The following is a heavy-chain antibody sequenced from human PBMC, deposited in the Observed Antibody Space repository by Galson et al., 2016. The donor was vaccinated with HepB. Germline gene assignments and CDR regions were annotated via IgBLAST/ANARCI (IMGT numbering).Heavy chain of an antibody. CDR3: AKPYTSGWLTSFDH. V-gene: IGHV3-23*01. D-gene: IGHD6-19*01. CDR1: GFTFNFYG. Sequence: SLRLSCAASGFTFNFYGMHWVRQAPGKGLEWIASISLSGATTHYADSVKGRFTISRDNSKSTLFLEMNSLRTDDTAIYYCAKPYTSGWLTSFDHWGQGTLVTVSS. J-gene: IGHJ4*02. CDR2: ISLSGATT.